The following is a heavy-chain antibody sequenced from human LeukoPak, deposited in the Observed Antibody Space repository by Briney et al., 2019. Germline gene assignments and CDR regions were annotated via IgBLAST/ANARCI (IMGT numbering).Heavy chain of an antibody. Sequence: PGGSLRLSCAASGFSFGSNYMSWVRQAPGKGLEWVSVIYTGGSTSYANSVKGRFTISRDNSKNTLYLQMNSLRAEDTAVYYCARGSSGVTAPQNWGQGTLVTVSS. CDR3: ARGSSGVTAPQN. CDR1: GFSFGSNY. CDR2: IYTGGST. D-gene: IGHD2-21*02. J-gene: IGHJ1*01. V-gene: IGHV3-53*01.